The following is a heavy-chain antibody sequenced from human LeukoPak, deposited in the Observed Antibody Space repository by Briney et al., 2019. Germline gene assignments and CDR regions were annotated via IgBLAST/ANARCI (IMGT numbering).Heavy chain of an antibody. CDR2: ISSSSYI. J-gene: IGHJ4*02. V-gene: IGHV3-21*01. Sequence: PGGSLRLSCAASGFTFSSYSMNWVRQAPGKGLEWVSSISSSSYIYYADSVKGRFTISRDNAKNSLYLQMNSLRAEDTAVYYCARESGSYSFDYWGQGTLVTVSS. CDR1: GFTFSSYS. D-gene: IGHD1-26*01. CDR3: ARESGSYSFDY.